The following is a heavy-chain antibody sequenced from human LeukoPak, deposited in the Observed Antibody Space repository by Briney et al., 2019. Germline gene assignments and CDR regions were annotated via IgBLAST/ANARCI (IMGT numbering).Heavy chain of an antibody. CDR2: INWNGGST. CDR1: GFTFEGYG. V-gene: IGHV3-20*04. CDR3: ARDGYSSGWAHAFDY. Sequence: GGSLRLSWAASGFTFEGYGMSWVRKGPGKGLALGSGINWNGGSTGYADSVKGRFTISRDNAKKSLYLQVNSLRAEDTALYYCARDGYSSGWAHAFDYWGQGTLVTVSS. J-gene: IGHJ4*02. D-gene: IGHD6-19*01.